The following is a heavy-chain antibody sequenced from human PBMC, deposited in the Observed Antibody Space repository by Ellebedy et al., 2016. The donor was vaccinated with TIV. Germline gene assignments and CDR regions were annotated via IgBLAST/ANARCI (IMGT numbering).Heavy chain of an antibody. V-gene: IGHV3-30*03. J-gene: IGHJ4*02. CDR3: ARELGYCSDTSCYALSGY. CDR2: MSYDGITT. D-gene: IGHD2-2*01. Sequence: GESLKISCAASGFSVSNYGMQWVRQAPGKGLEWVAVMSYDGITTYYADSVKGRFTISRDNSKNTLYLQMNSLRVEDMAVYFCARELGYCSDTSCYALSGYWGQGTLVTVSS. CDR1: GFSVSNYG.